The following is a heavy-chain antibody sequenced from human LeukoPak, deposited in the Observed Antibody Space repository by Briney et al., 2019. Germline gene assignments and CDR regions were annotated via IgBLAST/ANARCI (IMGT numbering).Heavy chain of an antibody. CDR3: ASEAAAGPMDV. J-gene: IGHJ6*02. CDR2: ISRSGSTR. V-gene: IGHV3-11*04. D-gene: IGHD6-13*01. Sequence: GGSLRLSCAASGFTFSDYYMSWIRQAPGKGLEWVSHISRSGSTRYYADSLKGRFTISRDNAKNSLYLQMNSLRAEDTAVYYCASEAAAGPMDVWGQGTTVTVSS. CDR1: GFTFSDYY.